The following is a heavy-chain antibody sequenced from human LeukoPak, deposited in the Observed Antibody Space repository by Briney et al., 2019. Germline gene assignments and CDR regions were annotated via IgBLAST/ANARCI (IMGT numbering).Heavy chain of an antibody. V-gene: IGHV3-53*01. CDR1: GFTVSSNY. D-gene: IGHD6-19*01. CDR3: ARVDSSGWYPSAFDI. J-gene: IGHJ3*02. CDR2: IYSGGST. Sequence: PGGSLRLSCAASGFTVSSNYMSWVRQAPGKGLEWVSVIYSGGSTYYADSVKGRFTISRDNSKSTLYLQMNSLRAEDTAVYYCARVDSSGWYPSAFDIWGQGTMVTVSS.